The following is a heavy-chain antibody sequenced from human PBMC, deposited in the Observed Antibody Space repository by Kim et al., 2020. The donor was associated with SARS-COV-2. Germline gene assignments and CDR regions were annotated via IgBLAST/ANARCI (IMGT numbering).Heavy chain of an antibody. J-gene: IGHJ4*02. Sequence: AYGDSGKGRFTTSRDYAKHCLVLQMNSLRPEDTALYYCAKVHRITGRSFDNWGQGTLVTVSS. V-gene: IGHV3-9*01. D-gene: IGHD6-6*01. CDR3: AKVHRITGRSFDN.